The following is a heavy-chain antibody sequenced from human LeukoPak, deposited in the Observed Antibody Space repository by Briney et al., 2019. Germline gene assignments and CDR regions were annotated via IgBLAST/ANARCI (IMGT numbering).Heavy chain of an antibody. J-gene: IGHJ4*02. CDR2: INHSGST. CDR3: ARVLGRKNYFDY. Sequence: SETLSLTCAVYGGSLSGYYWSWIRQPPGKGLEWIGEINHSGSTNYNPSLKSRVTISVDTSKNQFSLKLSSVTAADTAVYYCARVLGRKNYFDYRGQGTLVTVSS. V-gene: IGHV4-34*01. CDR1: GGSLSGYY.